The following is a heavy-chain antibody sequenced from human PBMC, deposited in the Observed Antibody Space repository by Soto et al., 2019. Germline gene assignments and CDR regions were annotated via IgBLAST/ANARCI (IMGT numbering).Heavy chain of an antibody. V-gene: IGHV4-28*01. CDR2: IYYSGTT. CDR3: ARREIQGPIDY. Sequence: QVQLQESGPGLVKPSDTLSLTCAVSGYSISSSNWWGWIRQPPGKGLEWIGYIYYSGTTYYNPSLKRRVTMSVDASKNQFSLKLTSVTAVDTAVYYCARREIQGPIDYWGQGTLVTVSS. J-gene: IGHJ4*02. CDR1: GYSISSSNW. D-gene: IGHD1-26*01.